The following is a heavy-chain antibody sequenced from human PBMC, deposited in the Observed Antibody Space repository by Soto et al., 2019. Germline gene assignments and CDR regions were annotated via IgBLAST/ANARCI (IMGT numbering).Heavy chain of an antibody. CDR1: GFIVSTNY. CDR3: ARQGGNSGWFPY. J-gene: IGHJ1*01. Sequence: GGSLRLSCAASGFIVSTNYISWVRQAPGKGLEWVSVIQSDGSTYYADSVKGRFTISRVNSKNTLYLQMNTLKAEDTAVYYCARQGGNSGWFPYWGQGALVTVSS. D-gene: IGHD6-19*01. V-gene: IGHV3-53*01. CDR2: IQSDGST.